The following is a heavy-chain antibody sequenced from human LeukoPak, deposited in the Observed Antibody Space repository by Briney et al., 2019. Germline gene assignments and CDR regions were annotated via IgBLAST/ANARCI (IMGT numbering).Heavy chain of an antibody. Sequence: GGSLRLSCAVSGFTVNNNYMSWVRQAPGKGLESVSVIYSGGSTYYADSVKGRFTISRDNSKSTLYLQMNSLKAEDTAVYYCARGASLYSSGWYYPYWGQGTLVTVSS. CDR3: ARGASLYSSGWYYPY. V-gene: IGHV3-66*02. D-gene: IGHD6-19*01. CDR2: IYSGGST. J-gene: IGHJ4*02. CDR1: GFTVNNNY.